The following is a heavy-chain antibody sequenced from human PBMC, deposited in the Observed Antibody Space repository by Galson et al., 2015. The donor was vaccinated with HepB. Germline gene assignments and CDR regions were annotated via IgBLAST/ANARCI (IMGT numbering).Heavy chain of an antibody. CDR3: ARLPGGSGWRHPFDY. Sequence: QSGAEVKKPGESLKISCKGSGYSFTSYWIGWVRQMPGKGLEWMGIIYPGDSDTRYSPSFQGQVTISADKSISTAYLQWGSLKASDTAMYYCARLPGGSGWRHPFDYWGQGTLVTVSS. CDR2: IYPGDSDT. V-gene: IGHV5-51*01. CDR1: GYSFTSYW. D-gene: IGHD6-19*01. J-gene: IGHJ4*02.